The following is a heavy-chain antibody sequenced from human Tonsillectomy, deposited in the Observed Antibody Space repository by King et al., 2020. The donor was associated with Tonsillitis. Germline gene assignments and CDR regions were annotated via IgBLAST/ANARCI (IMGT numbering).Heavy chain of an antibody. V-gene: IGHV3-30-3*01. CDR2: ISYDGSNK. J-gene: IGHJ6*02. Sequence: HVQLVESGGGVVQPGRSLRLSCAASGFTFSSYAMHWVRQAPGKGLEWVAVISYDGSNKYYADSVKGRFTISRDNSKNTLYLQMNSLRAEDTAVYYCARCLNCYYDSSGGYGMDVWGQGTTVTVSS. CDR3: ARCLNCYYDSSGGYGMDV. D-gene: IGHD3-22*01. CDR1: GFTFSSYA.